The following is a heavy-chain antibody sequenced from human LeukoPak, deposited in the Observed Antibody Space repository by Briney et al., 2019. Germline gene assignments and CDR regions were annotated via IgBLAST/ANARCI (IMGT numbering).Heavy chain of an antibody. V-gene: IGHV4-39*01. J-gene: IGHJ4*02. CDR1: GGSTSSSSYY. CDR2: IYYSGST. Sequence: SETLSLTCTVSGGSTSSSSYYWGWIRQPPGKGLEWIGSIYYSGSTYYTPSLKSRVTISVDTSKNQFSLKLSSVTAADTAVYYCARQDTAMAWSYYFDYWGQGTLVTVSS. D-gene: IGHD5-18*01. CDR3: ARQDTAMAWSYYFDY.